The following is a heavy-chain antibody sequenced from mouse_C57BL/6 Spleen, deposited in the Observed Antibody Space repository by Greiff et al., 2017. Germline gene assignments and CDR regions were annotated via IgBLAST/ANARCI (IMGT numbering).Heavy chain of an antibody. D-gene: IGHD3-1*01. V-gene: IGHV5-4*03. CDR2: ISDGGSYT. J-gene: IGHJ3*01. Sequence: EVKLMESGGGLVKPGGSLKLSCAASGFTFSSYAMSWVRQTPEKRLEWVATISDGGSYTYYPDNVKGRFTISRDNAKNNLYLQMSHLKSEDTAMYYGARGSGAYWGQGTLVTVSA. CDR3: ARGSGAY. CDR1: GFTFSSYA.